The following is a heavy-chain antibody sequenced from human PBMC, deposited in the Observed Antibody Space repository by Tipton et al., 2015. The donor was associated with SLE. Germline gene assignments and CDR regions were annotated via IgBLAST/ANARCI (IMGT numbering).Heavy chain of an antibody. CDR1: GGSFSDYF. J-gene: IGHJ3*02. CDR3: ARVLLSTLGAFDI. CDR2: VNHSGST. D-gene: IGHD2-15*01. V-gene: IGHV4-34*01. Sequence: LRLSCAVYGGSFSDYFWTWIRQSPGKGLEWIGDVNHSGSTDYHPSLKSRVTMSVDTSKNQFSLRLSSVTAADTAVYYCARVLLSTLGAFDIWGQGTMVTVSS.